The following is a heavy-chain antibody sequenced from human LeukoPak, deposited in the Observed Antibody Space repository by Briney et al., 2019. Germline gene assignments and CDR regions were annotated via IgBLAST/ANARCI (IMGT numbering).Heavy chain of an antibody. J-gene: IGHJ4*02. CDR2: ISYDGSNK. CDR3: AKDGPPYYYGSGSYPETFDY. CDR1: GFTFSSYA. Sequence: GGSLRLSCAASGFTFSSYAMHWVRQAPGKGLEWVAVISYDGSNKYYADSVKGRFTISRDNSKNTLYLQMNSLRAEDTAVYYCAKDGPPYYYGSGSYPETFDYWGQGTLVTVSS. V-gene: IGHV3-30-3*01. D-gene: IGHD3-10*01.